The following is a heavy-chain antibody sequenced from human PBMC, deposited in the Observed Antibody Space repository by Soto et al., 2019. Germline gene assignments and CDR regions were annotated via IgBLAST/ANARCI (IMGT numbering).Heavy chain of an antibody. V-gene: IGHV4-39*01. CDR1: GGSISSSTYY. D-gene: IGHD5-12*01. J-gene: IGHJ4*02. CDR2: IYYSGRT. Sequence: QLQLQGSGPGLVKPSETLSLTCTVSGGSISSSTYYWDWIRQPPGRGLEWIGTIYYSGRTYYNPSLKSRVTISVDTSKNQFSLKLSSVTAADTAVYYCARKVQYSGYDPLDYWGQGTLVTVSS. CDR3: ARKVQYSGYDPLDY.